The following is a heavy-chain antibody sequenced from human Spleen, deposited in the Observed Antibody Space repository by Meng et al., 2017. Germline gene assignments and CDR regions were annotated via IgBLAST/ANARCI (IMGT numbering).Heavy chain of an antibody. CDR2: IYTSGST. J-gene: IGHJ3*02. V-gene: IGHV4-61*02. CDR3: ARDPSSPLKPNSGYERTRDAFDI. Sequence: SETLSLTCTVSGGSISSGSYYWSWIRQPAGKGLEWIGRIYTSGSTNYNPSLKSRVTISVDTSKNQFSLKLSSVTAADTAVYYCARDPSSPLKPNSGYERTRDAFDIWGQGTMVTVSS. CDR1: GGSISSGSYY. D-gene: IGHD5-12*01.